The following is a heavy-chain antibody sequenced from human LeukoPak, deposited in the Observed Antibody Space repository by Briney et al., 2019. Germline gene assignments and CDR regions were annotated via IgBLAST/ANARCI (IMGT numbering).Heavy chain of an antibody. CDR1: GFTFSSYS. CDR3: ARDPDHSGHFEY. Sequence: GGSLRLSCAASGFTFSSYSMNWVRQAPGKGLEWVSSISSSSSYIYYADSVKGRFTISRDNAKNSLYLQMNSLRAEDTAVYYCARDPDHSGHFEYWGQRILVTVSS. V-gene: IGHV3-21*04. D-gene: IGHD6-19*01. J-gene: IGHJ4*02. CDR2: ISSSSSYI.